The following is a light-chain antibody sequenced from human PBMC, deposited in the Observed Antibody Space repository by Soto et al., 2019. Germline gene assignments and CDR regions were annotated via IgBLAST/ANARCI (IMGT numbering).Light chain of an antibody. CDR2: GAS. Sequence: EIVMTQSPATLSVSPGERATLSCRASQSVSSNLARYQQKPGQAPSLLIYGASTRATGTPARFSGSGSGTEFTLTISSLQSEDFAVYYCQQYIRWPLTFGGGTKWIS. J-gene: IGKJ4*01. V-gene: IGKV3-15*01. CDR3: QQYIRWPLT. CDR1: QSVSSN.